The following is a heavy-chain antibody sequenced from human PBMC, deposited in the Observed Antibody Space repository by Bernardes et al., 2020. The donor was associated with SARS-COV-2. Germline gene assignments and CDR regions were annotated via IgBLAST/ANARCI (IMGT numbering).Heavy chain of an antibody. J-gene: IGHJ4*02. CDR2: ISSSSSYI. V-gene: IGHV3-21*01. CDR1: GFTFSSYS. D-gene: IGHD6-19*01. CDR3: AREDSSGWPDFGY. Sequence: GGSLRLSRAASGFTFSSYSMNWVRQAPGKGLEWVSAISSSSSYIYYADSVKGRFTISRDNAKNSLYLQMNSLRAEDTAVYYCAREDSSGWPDFGYWGQGTLVTVSS.